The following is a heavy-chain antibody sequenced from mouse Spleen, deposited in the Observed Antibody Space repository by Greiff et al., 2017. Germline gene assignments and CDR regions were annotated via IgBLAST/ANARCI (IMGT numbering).Heavy chain of an antibody. J-gene: IGHJ4*01. Sequence: EVKLVESGGGLVKPGGSLKLSCAASGFTFSDYGMHWVRQAPEKGLEWVAYISSGSSTIYYADTVKGRFTISRDNAKNTLFLQMTSLRSEDTAMYYCAKPPYYYGSSYYGSAMDYWGQGTSVTVSS. D-gene: IGHD1-1*01. CDR3: AKPPYYYGSSYYGSAMDY. CDR1: GFTFSDYG. V-gene: IGHV5-17*01. CDR2: ISSGSSTI.